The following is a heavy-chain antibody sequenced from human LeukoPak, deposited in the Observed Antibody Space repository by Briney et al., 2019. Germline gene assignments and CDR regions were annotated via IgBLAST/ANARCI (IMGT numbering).Heavy chain of an antibody. Sequence: GGSLRLSCAASGFTVSSNYMSWVRQAPGKGLEWVSVIYSGGSTYYADSVKGRFTISRDNAKSSQYLQMDSLRAEDTAVYYCARGHYYFDYWGQGTLVTVSS. J-gene: IGHJ4*02. V-gene: IGHV3-53*01. CDR2: IYSGGST. CDR1: GFTVSSNY. CDR3: ARGHYYFDY.